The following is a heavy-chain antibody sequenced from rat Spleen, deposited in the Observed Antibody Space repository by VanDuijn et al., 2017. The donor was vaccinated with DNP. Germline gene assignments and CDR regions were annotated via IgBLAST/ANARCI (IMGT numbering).Heavy chain of an antibody. J-gene: IGHJ2*01. D-gene: IGHD1-9*01. V-gene: IGHV2S12*01. CDR2: LSSGGRT. CDR3: TKDHYGYNVDY. Sequence: QVQLKESGPGLVQPSQTLSLTCTVSGFSLTTYGVSWVRQPPGKGLEWIGALSSGGRTYYNSALKSRLSISRDTSKSQVFLKMNSLQTEDTAIYFCTKDHYGYNVDYWGQGVMVTVSS. CDR1: GFSLTTYG.